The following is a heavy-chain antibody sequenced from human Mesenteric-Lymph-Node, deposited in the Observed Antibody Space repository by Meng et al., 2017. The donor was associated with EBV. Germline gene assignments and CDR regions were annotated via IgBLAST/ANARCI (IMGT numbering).Heavy chain of an antibody. Sequence: QVQLQQSGPGLVKPSQTLSLTCAISGDSVSSNTAAWNWIRRSPSRGLEWLGRTYYRSKWYTDYAVSVKSRIAINPDTSKNQFSLQLTSVTPEDTALYYCARGATSVFDLWGRGTMVTVSA. CDR1: GDSVSSNTAA. J-gene: IGHJ2*01. V-gene: IGHV6-1*01. CDR2: TYYRSKWYT. CDR3: ARGATSVFDL.